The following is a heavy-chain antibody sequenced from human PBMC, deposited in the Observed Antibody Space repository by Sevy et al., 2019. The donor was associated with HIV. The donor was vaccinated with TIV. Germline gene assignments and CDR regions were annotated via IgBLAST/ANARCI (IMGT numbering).Heavy chain of an antibody. CDR3: ALERLSSAVAEYLHN. J-gene: IGHJ1*01. CDR1: GFTFNFFS. CDR2: ITFDGSNE. Sequence: GGSLRLSCAASGFTFNFFSMHWVRQAPGKGLEWVATITFDGSNEHYEDSVKGRFTNSRDNSKNSLFLQMNSLRADDSAVYYCALERLSSAVAEYLHNWGQGTLVTVSS. V-gene: IGHV3-30-3*01. D-gene: IGHD1-1*01.